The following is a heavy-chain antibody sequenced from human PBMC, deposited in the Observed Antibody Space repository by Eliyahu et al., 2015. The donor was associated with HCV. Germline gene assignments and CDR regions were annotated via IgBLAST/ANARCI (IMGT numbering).Heavy chain of an antibody. D-gene: IGHD6-25*01. Sequence: EVQLVEFGGGLVQPGRSLRLSCAASGFTLENFAMHWVRQVPGKGLEWVSGMSWNGQIVGYADAVKGRFTVSRDNAKNSVYLQMSSLRDDDTALYYCGRIGAAGLGAFDLWGHGTMVTVSS. J-gene: IGHJ3*01. CDR1: GFTLENFA. CDR2: MSWNGQIV. CDR3: GRIGAAGLGAFDL. V-gene: IGHV3-9*01.